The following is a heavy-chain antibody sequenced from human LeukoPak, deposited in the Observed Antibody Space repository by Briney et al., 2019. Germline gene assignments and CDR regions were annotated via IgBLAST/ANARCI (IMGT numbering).Heavy chain of an antibody. CDR1: GYTFTSYY. Sequence: EAPVKVSCKASGYTFTSYYMHWVRQAPGQGLEWMGIINPSGGSTSYAQKFQGRVTMTRDMSTSTVYMELSSLRSEDTAVYYCARDKGYSYGVRGANNAFDIWGQGTMVTVSS. J-gene: IGHJ3*02. CDR3: ARDKGYSYGVRGANNAFDI. D-gene: IGHD5-18*01. CDR2: INPSGGST. V-gene: IGHV1-46*01.